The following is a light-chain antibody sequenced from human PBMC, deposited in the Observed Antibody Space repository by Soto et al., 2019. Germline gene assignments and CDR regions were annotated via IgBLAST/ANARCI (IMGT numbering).Light chain of an antibody. CDR2: GNS. Sequence: QSVLTQPPSVSGAPGQRVTISCTGSSSNIGAGYDVHWYQQLPGTAPKLLIYGNSNRPSGVPDRFSGSKSDTSASLAITGVQAEDEAEYYCQSYDSSLSGWVFGGGTKLTVL. V-gene: IGLV1-40*01. CDR3: QSYDSSLSGWV. CDR1: SSNIGAGYD. J-gene: IGLJ3*02.